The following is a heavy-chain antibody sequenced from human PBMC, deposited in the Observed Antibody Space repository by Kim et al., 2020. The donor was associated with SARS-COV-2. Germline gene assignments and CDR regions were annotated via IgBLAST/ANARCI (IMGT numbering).Heavy chain of an antibody. D-gene: IGHD3-10*01. V-gene: IGHV5-51*01. CDR3: ARQRPHYYGSGSYSDY. J-gene: IGHJ4*02. CDR2: IYPGDSHT. Sequence: GESLKISCKGSGYSFTSYWIGWVRQMPGKGLEWMGIIYPGDSHTRYSPSFQGQVTISADKSISTAYLQWSSLQASDTAMYYCARQRPHYYGSGSYSDYWGQGTLVTVSS. CDR1: GYSFTSYW.